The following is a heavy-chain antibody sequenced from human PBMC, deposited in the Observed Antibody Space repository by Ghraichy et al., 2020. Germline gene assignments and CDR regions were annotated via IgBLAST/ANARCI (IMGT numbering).Heavy chain of an antibody. V-gene: IGHV4-59*08. J-gene: IGHJ3*02. CDR3: ARHAPRGYISGADTFAI. D-gene: IGHD5-18*01. CDR2: IFYKGNT. Sequence: SETLSLTCTVSGDSLSSYYWSWVRQPPGKGLEWIGYIFYKGNTEYNPSLKSRVTISLDTSKNQFSLKLSSVTAADTAVYYCARHAPRGYISGADTFAIWGQGTMVTVSS. CDR1: GDSLSSYY.